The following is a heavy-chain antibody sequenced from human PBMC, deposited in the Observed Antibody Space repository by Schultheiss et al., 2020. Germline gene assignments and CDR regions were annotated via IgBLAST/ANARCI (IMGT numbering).Heavy chain of an antibody. D-gene: IGHD6-19*01. CDR3: TTVTSGWYPSPPYYYYGMDV. Sequence: CGSLRLPCAASGFTFSNAWMSWVRQAPGKGLEWVGRIKSKTDGGTTDYAAPVKGRFTISRDDSKNTLYLQMNSLKTEDTAVYYCTTVTSGWYPSPPYYYYGMDVWGQGTTVTVSS. J-gene: IGHJ6*02. V-gene: IGHV3-15*01. CDR2: IKSKTDGGTT. CDR1: GFTFSNAW.